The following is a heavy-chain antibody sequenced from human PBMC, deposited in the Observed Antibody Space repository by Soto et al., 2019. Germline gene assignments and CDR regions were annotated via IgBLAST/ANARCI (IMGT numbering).Heavy chain of an antibody. D-gene: IGHD4-17*01. Sequence: SETLSLTCTVSGSSISPFYWSWIRQPPGKGLEWIGYIYYTGSTNYNPSLKSRVTLSLGTSRNQLSLKLSSVTAADTAVYYCTRVGGYYGDYPNFDYWGPGTLVTVS. CDR2: IYYTGST. V-gene: IGHV4-59*01. J-gene: IGHJ4*02. CDR3: TRVGGYYGDYPNFDY. CDR1: GSSISPFY.